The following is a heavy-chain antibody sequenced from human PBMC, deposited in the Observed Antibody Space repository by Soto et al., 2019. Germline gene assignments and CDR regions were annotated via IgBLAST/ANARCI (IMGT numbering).Heavy chain of an antibody. CDR3: ARVPTTVSTGWFDP. V-gene: IGHV4-4*02. J-gene: IGHJ5*02. D-gene: IGHD4-17*01. CDR2: IYHSGST. Sequence: QVQLQESGPGLVKPSGTLSLTCAVSSGSIGSSNWWSWVRQPPGKGLEWIGEIYHSGSTNYNPSLNRRVTISVDKSKNQFSLKLSSGTAADTAVYYCARVPTTVSTGWFDPWGQGTLVTVSS. CDR1: SGSIGSSNW.